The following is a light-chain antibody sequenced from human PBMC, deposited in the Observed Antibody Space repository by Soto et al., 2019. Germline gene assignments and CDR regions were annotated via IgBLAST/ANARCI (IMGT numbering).Light chain of an antibody. J-gene: IGKJ4*01. CDR2: GAS. V-gene: IGKV3-20*01. CDR3: QQYCSRGALT. Sequence: EIVLTQSPGTLSLSPGERATLSCRASQSVSSSYLAWYQQKPGQAPRLLIYGASSRATGIPDRFSGSGSGTDFTLTISRLEPEDVAVYYCQQYCSRGALTFGGGPKVEIK. CDR1: QSVSSSY.